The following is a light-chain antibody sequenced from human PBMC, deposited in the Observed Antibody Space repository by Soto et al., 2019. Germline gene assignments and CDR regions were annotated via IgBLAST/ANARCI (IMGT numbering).Light chain of an antibody. CDR2: DAS. Sequence: EIVLTQPPATLSLSPWERATLSCRASQSVSNLLAWYQQKPGQVPRLLIYDASNRATGIPARFSGSGSGTDFTLPISSLEPEDFAVYYCQQCNNWPLTFGGGTKVEIK. J-gene: IGKJ4*01. V-gene: IGKV3-11*01. CDR3: QQCNNWPLT. CDR1: QSVSNL.